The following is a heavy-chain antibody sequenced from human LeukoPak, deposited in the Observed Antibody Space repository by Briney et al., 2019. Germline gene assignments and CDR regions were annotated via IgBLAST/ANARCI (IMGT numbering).Heavy chain of an antibody. D-gene: IGHD4-17*01. CDR3: AIPTVTSEEDFDY. J-gene: IGHJ4*02. CDR2: ISGSGTST. Sequence: GGSLRLSCAASRFTFSSYAMTWVRQAPGKGLEWVSSISGSGTSTYYADSVKGRLTISRDNSRNTLYLQLNSLRAEDTAVYYCAIPTVTSEEDFDYWGQGTLVTVSS. CDR1: RFTFSSYA. V-gene: IGHV3-23*01.